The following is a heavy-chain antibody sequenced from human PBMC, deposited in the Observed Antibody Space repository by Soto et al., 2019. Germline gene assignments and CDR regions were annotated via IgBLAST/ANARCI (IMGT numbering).Heavy chain of an antibody. CDR2: ISSSGNTM. D-gene: IGHD3-10*01. J-gene: IGHJ3*02. V-gene: IGHV3-48*03. CDR1: GFTFITYE. Sequence: GGSLRLSCAASGFTFITYEMNWVRQAPGKGLEWVSYISSSGNTMYYADSVKGRFTVSRDNAKNSLYLQMNGLRAEDTAVYYCARGAFTSGSGDTFDICGQGTMVTVSS. CDR3: ARGAFTSGSGDTFDI.